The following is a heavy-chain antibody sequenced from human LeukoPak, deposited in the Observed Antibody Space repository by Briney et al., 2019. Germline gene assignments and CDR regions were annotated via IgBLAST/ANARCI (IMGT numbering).Heavy chain of an antibody. J-gene: IGHJ3*02. CDR1: GFTFDDYA. V-gene: IGHV3-9*01. Sequence: GRSLRLSCAASGFTFDDYAMQWVRQAPGKGLEWVSGISWNSGSIGYADSVKGRFTISRDNAKNSLYLQMNSLRAEDTALYYCAKDKGSSGIDAFDIWGQGTMVTVSS. CDR2: ISWNSGSI. CDR3: AKDKGSSGIDAFDI. D-gene: IGHD6-19*01.